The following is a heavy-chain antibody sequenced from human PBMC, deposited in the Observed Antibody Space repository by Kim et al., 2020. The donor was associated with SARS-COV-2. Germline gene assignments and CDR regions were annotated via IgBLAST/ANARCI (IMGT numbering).Heavy chain of an antibody. CDR1: GYTFTSYD. V-gene: IGHV1-8*01. J-gene: IGHJ4*02. Sequence: ASVKVSCKASGYTFTSYDINWVRQATGQGLEWMGWMNPNSGNTGYAQKFQGRVTMTRNTSISTAYMELSSLRSEDTAVYYCARGLRRQWVVRGFSYYFDYWGQGTLVTVSS. CDR3: ARGLRRQWVVRGFSYYFDY. D-gene: IGHD6-19*01. CDR2: MNPNSGNT.